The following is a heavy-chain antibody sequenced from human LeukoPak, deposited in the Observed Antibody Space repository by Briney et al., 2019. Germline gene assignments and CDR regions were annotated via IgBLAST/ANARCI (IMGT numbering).Heavy chain of an antibody. J-gene: IGHJ4*02. Sequence: GGSLRLSCAASGFTFSSYSMNWVRQAPGKGLEWVSSISSSSSYIYYADSVKGRFTTSRDNAKNSLYLQMNSLRAEDTAVYYCARPSVSQDYFDYWGQGTLVTVSS. CDR1: GFTFSSYS. CDR2: ISSSSSYI. CDR3: ARPSVSQDYFDY. V-gene: IGHV3-21*01.